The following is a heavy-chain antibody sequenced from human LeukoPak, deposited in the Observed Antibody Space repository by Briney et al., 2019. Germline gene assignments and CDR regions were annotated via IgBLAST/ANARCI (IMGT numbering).Heavy chain of an antibody. D-gene: IGHD5-18*01. V-gene: IGHV1-2*02. Sequence: ASVKVSCKASGYTFTGYYMHWVRQAPGEGLEWMGWINPNSGGTNYAQKFQGGVTMTRDTSISTAYMELSRLRSDDTAVYYCARTPPGYSYGYIFDYWGQGTLVTVSS. CDR1: GYTFTGYY. CDR2: INPNSGGT. J-gene: IGHJ4*02. CDR3: ARTPPGYSYGYIFDY.